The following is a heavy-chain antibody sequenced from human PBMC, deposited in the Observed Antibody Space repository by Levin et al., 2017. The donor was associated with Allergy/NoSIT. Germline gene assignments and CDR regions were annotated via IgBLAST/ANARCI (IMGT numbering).Heavy chain of an antibody. D-gene: IGHD1-26*01. CDR2: ISASGVST. Sequence: GGSLRLSCAASGFTFSNYAMTWVRQAPGTGLEWVSIISASGVSTYYTDSVKGRFTISRDNSMDTLYLQMNSLRAEDTAVYYCARKSGSYNYYFDSWGQGTLVTVSS. CDR1: GFTFSNYA. J-gene: IGHJ4*02. V-gene: IGHV3-23*01. CDR3: ARKSGSYNYYFDS.